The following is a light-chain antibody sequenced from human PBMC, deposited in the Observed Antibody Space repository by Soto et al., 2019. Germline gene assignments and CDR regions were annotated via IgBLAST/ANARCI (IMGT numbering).Light chain of an antibody. CDR2: DAS. CDR1: QSVGYH. J-gene: IGKJ1*01. CDR3: QQYGFSPRT. V-gene: IGKV3-11*01. Sequence: EIVLTQSPATLSLSPGERATLSCRASQSVGYHLAWYQQKPGQAPRLLIYDASNRATGIPARFSGSGSGTDFTLAISSLEPEDFAVYYCQQYGFSPRTFGQGTKVDIK.